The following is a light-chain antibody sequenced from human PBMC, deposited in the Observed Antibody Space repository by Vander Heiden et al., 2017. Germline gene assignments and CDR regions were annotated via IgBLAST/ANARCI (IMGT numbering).Light chain of an antibody. Sequence: DRQMTQSPSSLSASVGDRVTITCRASQSISSYLNWYQQKPGKAPKLLIYAASSLQSGVPSRFSGSGSGTDFTLTISSLQPEDFATYYCQQSYSTPWTFGQGTKVEIK. CDR3: QQSYSTPWT. CDR2: AAS. J-gene: IGKJ1*01. CDR1: QSISSY. V-gene: IGKV1-39*01.